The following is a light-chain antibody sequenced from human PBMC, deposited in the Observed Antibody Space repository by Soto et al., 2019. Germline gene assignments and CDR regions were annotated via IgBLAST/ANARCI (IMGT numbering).Light chain of an antibody. CDR3: QQSYSTPIT. Sequence: DIQMTQSPSSLSASVGDSVTITCRASQSISSYLNWYQQKPGKAPKLLIYTASSLQSGVPSRFSGSGSGTDFTLTISSLQPEDFATYYCQQSYSTPITFGRGTRLEIK. CDR2: TAS. V-gene: IGKV1-39*01. J-gene: IGKJ5*01. CDR1: QSISSY.